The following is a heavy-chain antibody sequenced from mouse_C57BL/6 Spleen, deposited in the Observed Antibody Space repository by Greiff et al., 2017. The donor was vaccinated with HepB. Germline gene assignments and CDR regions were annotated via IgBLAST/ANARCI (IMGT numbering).Heavy chain of an antibody. J-gene: IGHJ4*01. CDR2: FHPYNDDT. V-gene: IGHV1-47*01. CDR3: ARGGSGYDYYAMDY. Sequence: VKLQESGAELVKPGASVKMSCKASGYTFTTYPIEWMKQNHGKSLEWIGNFHPYNDDTKYNEKFKGKATLTVEKSSSTVYLELSRLTSDDSAVYYCARGGSGYDYYAMDYWGQGTSVTVSS. CDR1: GYTFTTYP. D-gene: IGHD3-2*02.